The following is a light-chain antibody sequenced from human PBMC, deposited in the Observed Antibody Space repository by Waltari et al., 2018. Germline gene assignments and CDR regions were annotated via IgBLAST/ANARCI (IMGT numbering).Light chain of an antibody. Sequence: QSALTQTASVSGSPGQSINISCTGTTTDVGRYNYVSWYQQHPGKAPKVMIYDVNKRPSGVSNRFSGSKSGNTASLTISGLQAEDEADYYCCSYGGASTWVFGGGTKLTVL. V-gene: IGLV2-23*02. CDR3: CSYGGASTWV. CDR2: DVN. CDR1: TTDVGRYNY. J-gene: IGLJ3*02.